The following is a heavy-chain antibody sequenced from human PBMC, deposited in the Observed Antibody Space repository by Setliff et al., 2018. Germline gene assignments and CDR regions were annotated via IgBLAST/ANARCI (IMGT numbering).Heavy chain of an antibody. CDR3: ARDPLPKHYDVVTGYYSAPNYYYTDV. V-gene: IGHV1-2*02. CDR2: LNPKNNDT. CDR1: GYTFTDYY. Sequence: GASVKVSCKTSGYTFTDYYIHWVRQAPGEGLEWMGWLNPKNNDTSYAQKFLGRVTMTRDTSISAAYMELITLRSDDTALYYCARDPLPKHYDVVTGYYSAPNYYYTDVWGKGTTVTVSS. D-gene: IGHD3-9*01. J-gene: IGHJ6*03.